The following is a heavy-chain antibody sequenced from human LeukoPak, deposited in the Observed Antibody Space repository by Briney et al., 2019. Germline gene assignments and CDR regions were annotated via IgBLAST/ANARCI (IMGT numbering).Heavy chain of an antibody. CDR2: IYPGDSDT. V-gene: IGHV5-51*01. D-gene: IGHD2-15*01. Sequence: GESLKISCKGFGYSFTSYWIGWVRQMPGKGLEWMGIIYPGDSDTRYSPSFQGQVTFSADKSIRTAYLQWSSLKASDTAIYYCARHVQYCSGGRCSFYKDVWGEGTTVTVSS. CDR1: GYSFTSYW. CDR3: ARHVQYCSGGRCSFYKDV. J-gene: IGHJ6*03.